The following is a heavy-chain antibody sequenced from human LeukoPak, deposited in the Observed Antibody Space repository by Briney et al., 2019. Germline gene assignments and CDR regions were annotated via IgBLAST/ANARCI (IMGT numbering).Heavy chain of an antibody. CDR2: IYTSGST. J-gene: IGHJ4*02. V-gene: IGHV4-61*02. CDR1: GGSINSGSYY. D-gene: IGHD2-15*01. Sequence: PSETLSLTCTVSGGSINSGSYYWTWIRQPAGKGLEWIGRIYTSGSTDYNLSLKGRVTISLDTSKNQFSLKLFSVTAADTAVYYCARDTPTAYCSVGSCYFDYWGQGSLVTVSS. CDR3: ARDTPTAYCSVGSCYFDY.